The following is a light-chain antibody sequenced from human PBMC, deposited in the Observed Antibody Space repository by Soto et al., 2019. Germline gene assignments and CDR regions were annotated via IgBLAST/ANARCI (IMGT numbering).Light chain of an antibody. V-gene: IGKV3-15*01. CDR1: QSIYEK. CDR2: DTS. CDR3: QQYNNWPRAT. J-gene: IGKJ4*01. Sequence: EIVMTQSPATLSVSPGERVTLFCRASQSIYEKLAWYQQKPGQTPRLVIYDTSTRATGTPGSFSGSGSGTEFTLTISSLQSEDFAVYYCQQYNNWPRATFGGGTKVDIK.